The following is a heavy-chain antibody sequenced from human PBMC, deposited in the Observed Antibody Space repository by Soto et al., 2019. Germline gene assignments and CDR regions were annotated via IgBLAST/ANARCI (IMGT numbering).Heavy chain of an antibody. Sequence: QVQLEQSGAEVKKPGASVTISCKASGSTFTGYHMHWVRQAPGQGLEWMGIINPSGVTTTYAQEFQGRAPVTRDTSASTVYLILSNLRSEDTAVYYCARGGSGSYLYYFDYWGQGTLVTVSS. V-gene: IGHV1-46*01. CDR1: GSTFTGYH. CDR3: ARGGSGSYLYYFDY. CDR2: INPSGVTT. J-gene: IGHJ4*02. D-gene: IGHD3-10*01.